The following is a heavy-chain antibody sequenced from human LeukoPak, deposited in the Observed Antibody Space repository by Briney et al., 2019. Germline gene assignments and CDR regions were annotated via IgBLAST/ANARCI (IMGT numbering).Heavy chain of an antibody. CDR3: ARVCGYSSYGYYYYGMDV. CDR2: IYYSGST. D-gene: IGHD5-18*01. Sequence: PSETLSLTCTVSGGSISSYYWSWIRQPPGKGLEWIGYIYYSGSTNYNPSLKSRVTISVDTSKNQFSLKLSSVTAADTAVYYCARVCGYSSYGYYYYGMDVWGQGTTVTVSS. CDR1: GGSISSYY. J-gene: IGHJ6*02. V-gene: IGHV4-59*01.